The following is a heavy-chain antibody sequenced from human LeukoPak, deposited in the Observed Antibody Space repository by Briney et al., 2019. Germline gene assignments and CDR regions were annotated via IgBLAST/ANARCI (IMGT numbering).Heavy chain of an antibody. V-gene: IGHV3-21*01. Sequence: PGGSLRLSCAASGFTFSSYSMNWVRQAPGKGLEWVSSISSSSGYMYYADSVKGRFTISRDNAKNSLYLQMNSLRVEDTAVYYCFVGSGSSPRGQGTLVTVSS. CDR1: GFTFSSYS. CDR2: ISSSSGYM. J-gene: IGHJ4*02. CDR3: FVGSGSSP. D-gene: IGHD3-10*01.